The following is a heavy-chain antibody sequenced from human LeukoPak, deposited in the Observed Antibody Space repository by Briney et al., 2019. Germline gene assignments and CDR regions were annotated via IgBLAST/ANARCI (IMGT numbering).Heavy chain of an antibody. D-gene: IGHD5/OR15-5a*01. V-gene: IGHV1-2*02. CDR2: INPNSGDT. Sequence: ASVTVSCKASGYTFTASYIHWVRQAPGQGPEWMAWINPNSGDTYSAPHFQGRVTVTSDTSISAVSMELSWLRSDDTAVYYCATGVSTPFTFWGQGTPVTVSS. CDR1: GYTFTASY. CDR3: ATGVSTPFTF. J-gene: IGHJ4*02.